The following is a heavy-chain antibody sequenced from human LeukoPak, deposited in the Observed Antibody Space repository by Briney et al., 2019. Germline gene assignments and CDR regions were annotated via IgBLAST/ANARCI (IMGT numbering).Heavy chain of an antibody. CDR1: GGSISPYF. J-gene: IGHJ5*02. CDR2: ISYTGST. V-gene: IGHV4-59*01. D-gene: IGHD3-10*01. CDR3: ARDDYRGVTNFDP. Sequence: SETLSLTCTVSGGSISPYFWSWIRRPPGKGLEWIGYISYTGSTNYNPSLKSRVTISVDTSKNQSSLQLTSVTAADTAVYYCARDDYRGVTNFDPWGQGTLVTVSS.